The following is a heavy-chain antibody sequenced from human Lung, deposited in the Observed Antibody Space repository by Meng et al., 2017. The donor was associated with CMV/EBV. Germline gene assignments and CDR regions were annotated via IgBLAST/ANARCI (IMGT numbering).Heavy chain of an antibody. V-gene: IGHV3-23*01. CDR3: AKDPVPAALYYLDY. J-gene: IGHJ4*02. D-gene: IGHD2-2*01. CDR2: ISGSGGST. CDR1: GFTFSSYA. Sequence: GESLKISCAASGFTFSSYAMSWVRQAPGKGLEWVSAISGSGGSTYYADSVKGRFTISRDNSKNTLYLQMNSLRAEDTAVYYCAKDPVPAALYYLDYWGQGXLVTVSS.